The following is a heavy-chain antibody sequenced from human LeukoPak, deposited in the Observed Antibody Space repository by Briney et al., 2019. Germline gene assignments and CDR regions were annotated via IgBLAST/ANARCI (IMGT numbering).Heavy chain of an antibody. CDR3: AAAGGDYAGWFDP. D-gene: IGHD4-17*01. J-gene: IGHJ5*02. Sequence: SVKVSCKASGFTFTSSAVQWVRQARGQRLEWIGWIVVGSGNTNYAQKFQERVTITRGMSTSTAYMELSSLRSEDTAVYYCAAAGGDYAGWFDPWGQGTLVTVSS. CDR2: IVVGSGNT. V-gene: IGHV1-58*01. CDR1: GFTFTSSA.